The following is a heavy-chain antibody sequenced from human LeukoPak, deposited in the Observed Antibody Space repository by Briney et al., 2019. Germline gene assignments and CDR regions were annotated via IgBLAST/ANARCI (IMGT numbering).Heavy chain of an antibody. CDR1: GFTFSSYS. CDR3: ARDPYSSGWYKDAFDI. V-gene: IGHV3-21*01. Sequence: GDSLRLSCAASGFTFSSYSMNWVRQAPGKGLEWVSSISGSSSYINYADSVKGRFTISRDNAQNSLFLQLNSLRAEDTAVYYCARDPYSSGWYKDAFDIRGQGTMVTVSS. J-gene: IGHJ3*02. D-gene: IGHD6-19*01. CDR2: ISGSSSYI.